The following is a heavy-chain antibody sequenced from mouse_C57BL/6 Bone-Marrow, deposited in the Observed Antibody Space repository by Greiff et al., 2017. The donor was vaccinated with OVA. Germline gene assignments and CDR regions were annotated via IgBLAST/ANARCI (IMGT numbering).Heavy chain of an antibody. D-gene: IGHD2-1*01. CDR1: GYTFTSYW. V-gene: IGHV1-69*01. CDR2: IDPSDSDT. Sequence: VQLQQPGAELVMPGASVKLSCKASGYTFTSYWMHWVKQRPGQGLEWIGEIDPSDSDTNYNQKFKGKSTLTVDKSSSTAYMQLRSLTSADSAVYYCARWGNYGGYCAMDYWGQGTSVTVSS. CDR3: ARWGNYGGYCAMDY. J-gene: IGHJ4*01.